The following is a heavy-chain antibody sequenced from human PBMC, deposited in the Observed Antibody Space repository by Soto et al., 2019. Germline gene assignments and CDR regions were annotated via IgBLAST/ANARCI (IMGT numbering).Heavy chain of an antibody. D-gene: IGHD3-22*01. V-gene: IGHV6-1*01. CDR2: TYYRSKWYN. J-gene: IGHJ4*02. CDR1: GDRLFSNSAA. CDR3: ARDSTHYYDSSGYRY. Sequence: SQTLSLTCAISGDRLFSNSAAWNWIRQSPSRGLEWLGRTYYRSKWYNDYAVSVKSRITINPDTSKNQFSLQLNSVTPEDTAVYYCARDSTHYYDSSGYRYWGQGTLVTVSS.